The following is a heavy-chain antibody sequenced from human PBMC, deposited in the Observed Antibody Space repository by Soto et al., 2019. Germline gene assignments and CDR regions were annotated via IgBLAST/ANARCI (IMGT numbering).Heavy chain of an antibody. CDR3: ARATTVTSSFFYYGLDV. Sequence: SETLSLTCTVSGGSINNDDYYWSWLRQPPGKDLEWIGHIYYNGKTYYNQSLKSQLTKSLDMSQNQFSLHLTSVIAADSASYFCARATTVTSSFFYYGLDVWGQGTTVS. CDR2: IYYNGKT. CDR1: GGSINNDDYY. V-gene: IGHV4-30-4*08. J-gene: IGHJ6*02. D-gene: IGHD4-17*01.